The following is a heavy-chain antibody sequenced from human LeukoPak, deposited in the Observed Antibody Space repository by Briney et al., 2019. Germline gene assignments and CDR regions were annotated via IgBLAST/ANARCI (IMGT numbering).Heavy chain of an antibody. CDR1: GYTFTSYG. V-gene: IGHV1-18*01. CDR2: FSAYNGNT. CDR3: ARDPDSGYDYRGDYFDY. Sequence: ASVKVSCKASGYTFTSYGISWVRQAPGQGLEWMGWFSAYNGNTNYAQKLQGRVTITRDTSASTAYMELSSLRSEDTAVYYCARDPDSGYDYRGDYFDYWGQGTLVTVSS. D-gene: IGHD5-12*01. J-gene: IGHJ4*02.